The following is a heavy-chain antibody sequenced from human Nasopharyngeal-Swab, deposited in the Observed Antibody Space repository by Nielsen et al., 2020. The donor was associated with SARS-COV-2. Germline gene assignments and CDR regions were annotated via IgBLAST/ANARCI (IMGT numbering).Heavy chain of an antibody. CDR1: GYIFTSYG. D-gene: IGHD3-3*01. CDR3: ARDQERRYYDSWSGITAFDY. CDR2: ISVYNGHT. Sequence: ASVKVSCKTSGYIFTSYGIIWVRQAPGQGLEWMGWISVYNGHTKYAQKFQGRITMTTDTSTSTAYMELRSLRSDDTAVYYCARDQERRYYDSWSGITAFDYWGQGTLVTVSS. V-gene: IGHV1-18*01. J-gene: IGHJ4*02.